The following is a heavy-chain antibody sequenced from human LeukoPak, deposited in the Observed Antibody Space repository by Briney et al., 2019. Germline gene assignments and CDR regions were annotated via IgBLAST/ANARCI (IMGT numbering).Heavy chain of an antibody. V-gene: IGHV5-51*01. J-gene: IGHJ5*02. CDR3: SGSVGPIRGPFAA. Sequence: GESLKISLHSSGYYLNNFWIARGPPMPGRGAEWIGIILPYDSDTRYSTSFEGQITISVDKSLNTAYLQWTSLKTSDPAIYYFSGSVGPIRGPFAAWGQGTLVTVYS. CDR2: ILPYDSDT. CDR1: GYYLNNFW. D-gene: IGHD1-26*01.